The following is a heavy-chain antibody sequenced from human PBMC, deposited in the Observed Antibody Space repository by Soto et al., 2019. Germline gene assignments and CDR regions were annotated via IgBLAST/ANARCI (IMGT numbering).Heavy chain of an antibody. CDR1: GFTFGSYA. J-gene: IGHJ4*02. CDR3: ARTYYYDSTGYYRTFDY. V-gene: IGHV3-23*01. D-gene: IGHD3-22*01. Sequence: GSLRLSCAASGFTFGSYAMSLVLRAPGKGLEWVSVAGPSGSSTFYADSVRGRFTISRDNVENTLYLQMNSLRVADTALYFCARTYYYDSTGYYRTFDYWGQGTLVTV. CDR2: AGPSGSST.